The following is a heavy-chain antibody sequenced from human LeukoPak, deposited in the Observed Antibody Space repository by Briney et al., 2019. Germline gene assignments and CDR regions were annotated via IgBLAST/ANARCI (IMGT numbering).Heavy chain of an antibody. V-gene: IGHV3-15*01. J-gene: IGHJ4*02. CDR1: GFIFNTAW. CDR3: VTEGYCSGGSCYYY. D-gene: IGHD2-15*01. Sequence: GGSLRLSCATSGFIFNTAWMSWVRQAPGKGLEWVGRIKSKGDGGTIEYSAPVKGRFTISRDDTKNTLYLQMNSLKTEDTAMYYCVTEGYCSGGSCYYYWGQGTLVTVSS. CDR2: IKSKGDGGTI.